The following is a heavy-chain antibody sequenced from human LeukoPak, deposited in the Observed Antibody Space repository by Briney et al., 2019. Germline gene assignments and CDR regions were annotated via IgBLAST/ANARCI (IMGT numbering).Heavy chain of an antibody. CDR1: GFTFSSYW. D-gene: IGHD5-18*01. CDR3: ASGYSYERDTWYFDY. CDR2: INHNGNVN. Sequence: GGSLRLFCAASGFTFSSYWMNWARQAPGEGLVWVASINHNGNVNYYVDSVKGRFTISRDNAKNSLYLQMNSLSAEDTAVYYCASGYSYERDTWYFDYWGQGTLVTVSS. V-gene: IGHV3-7*01. J-gene: IGHJ4*02.